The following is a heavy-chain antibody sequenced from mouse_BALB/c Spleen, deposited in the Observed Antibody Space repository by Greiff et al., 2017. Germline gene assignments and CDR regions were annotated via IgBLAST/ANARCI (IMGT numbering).Heavy chain of an antibody. V-gene: IGHV1S29*02. CDR3: ARSGERRAWFAY. Sequence: EVQLQQSGPELVKPGASVKISCKASGYTFTDYNMHWVKQSHGKSLEWIAYIYPYNGGTGYNQKFTSKATLTVDNSSSTAYMELRSLTSEDSAVYYCARSGERRAWFAYWGQGTLVTVSA. CDR1: GYTFTDYN. CDR2: IYPYNGGT. D-gene: IGHD2-12*01. J-gene: IGHJ3*01.